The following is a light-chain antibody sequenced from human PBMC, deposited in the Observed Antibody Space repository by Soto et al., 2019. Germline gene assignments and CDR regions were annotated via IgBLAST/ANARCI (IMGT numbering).Light chain of an antibody. CDR3: ETWDSNTHAV. CDR1: SGHSRYI. Sequence: QSVLTQSSSASASLGSSVKLTCTLSSGHSRYIIEWHHQQPRKAPRYLMTLEGSGSYNKGSGVPDRFSGSSSGADRYLTISTLQFEDEADYYCETWDSNTHAVFGGGTQLTVL. CDR2: LEGSGSY. V-gene: IGLV4-60*02. J-gene: IGLJ7*01.